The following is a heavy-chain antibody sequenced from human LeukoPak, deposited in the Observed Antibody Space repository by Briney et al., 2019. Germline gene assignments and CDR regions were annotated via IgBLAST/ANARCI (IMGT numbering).Heavy chain of an antibody. J-gene: IGHJ4*02. V-gene: IGHV4-4*07. Sequence: SETLSLTCTVSGDSLSSYYWNWIRQPAGKGLEWIGRIHTSGRTNYNPSLKSRVTISIDKSRNHFSLMLSSVTAADTAVYYCARRRYYDSTSYFAYWGQGTLVTISS. CDR2: IHTSGRT. D-gene: IGHD3-22*01. CDR1: GDSLSSYY. CDR3: ARRRYYDSTSYFAY.